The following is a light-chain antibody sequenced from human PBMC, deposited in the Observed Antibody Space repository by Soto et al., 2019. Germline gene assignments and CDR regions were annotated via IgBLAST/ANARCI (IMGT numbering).Light chain of an antibody. V-gene: IGLV2-8*01. CDR3: SSYAGSNNYV. CDR1: SSDVGAHNF. CDR2: EVS. Sequence: QSVLTQPPSASGSPGQSVTISCTGTSSDVGAHNFVSWHQQHPGKAPQLMVYEVSKRPSGVPDRFSGSKSGNTASLTVSGLQAEYEADYYCSSYAGSNNYVFGTGTKLTVL. J-gene: IGLJ1*01.